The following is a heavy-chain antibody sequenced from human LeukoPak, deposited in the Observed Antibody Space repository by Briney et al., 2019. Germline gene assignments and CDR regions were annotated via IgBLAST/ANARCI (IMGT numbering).Heavy chain of an antibody. CDR1: GFTFSSYG. V-gene: IGHV3-30*18. CDR3: AKAGVDMTTILLYFDF. D-gene: IGHD5-24*01. Sequence: PGGSLRLSCAASGFTFSSYGMHWVRQAPGKGLERVAVISYGGGNKYYADSVKGRFTISRDNSKNTLYLQMNSLRGEDTAVYYCAKAGVDMTTILLYFDFWGQGTLVTVSS. J-gene: IGHJ4*02. CDR2: ISYGGGNK.